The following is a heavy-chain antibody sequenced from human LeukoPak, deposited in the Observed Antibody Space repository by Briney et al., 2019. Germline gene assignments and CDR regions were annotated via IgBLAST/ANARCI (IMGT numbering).Heavy chain of an antibody. CDR1: GGSISSGGYS. D-gene: IGHD7-27*01. Sequence: SETLSLTCAVSGGSISSGGYSWSWIRQPPGKGLEWIGYIYYSGSTYYNPSLKSRVTISVDTSKNQFSLKLSSVTAADTAVYYCARMGINSPLYYFDYRGQGTLVTVSS. CDR2: IYYSGST. CDR3: ARMGINSPLYYFDY. V-gene: IGHV4-30-4*07. J-gene: IGHJ4*02.